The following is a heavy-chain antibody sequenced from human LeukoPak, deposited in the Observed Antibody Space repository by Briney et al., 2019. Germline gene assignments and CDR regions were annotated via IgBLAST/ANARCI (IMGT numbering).Heavy chain of an antibody. CDR3: ARGSYGDFDY. Sequence: GRSLRLSCAASGFTLSSYWMSWVGQAPGKGLEGVANINRDGREKYYVDSVKGRFTISRDNAKNALYLQMNSLRGEDTAVYYCARGSYGDFDYWGQGTLVTVSS. J-gene: IGHJ4*02. CDR2: INRDGREK. V-gene: IGHV3-7*02. CDR1: GFTLSSYW. D-gene: IGHD4-17*01.